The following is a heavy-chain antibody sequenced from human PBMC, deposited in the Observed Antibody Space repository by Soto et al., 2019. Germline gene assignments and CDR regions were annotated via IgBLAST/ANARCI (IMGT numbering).Heavy chain of an antibody. J-gene: IGHJ6*03. Sequence: ASVKVSCKASGSTFSSYTISWVRQAPGQGLEWMGRIIPILGIANYAQKFQGRVTITADKSTSTAYMELSSLRSEDTAVYYCAKGESLMGYYYYMDVWGKGTTVTVSS. CDR2: IIPILGIA. CDR3: AKGESLMGYYYYMDV. V-gene: IGHV1-69*02. D-gene: IGHD3-16*01. CDR1: GSTFSSYT.